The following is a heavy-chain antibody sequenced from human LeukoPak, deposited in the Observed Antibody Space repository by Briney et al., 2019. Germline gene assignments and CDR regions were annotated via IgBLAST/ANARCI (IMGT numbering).Heavy chain of an antibody. CDR3: AKDGLYCSSTSCYFDY. Sequence: PGGSLRLSCTASGFTFRSYAMSWVRQAPGKGLEWVAGFSGSGGSAYYADSVKGRLTISRDDSKSTLYLQTNSLRAEDTAVYYCAKDGLYCSSTSCYFDYWGQGTPVTVSS. CDR1: GFTFRSYA. CDR2: FSGSGGSA. D-gene: IGHD2-2*01. J-gene: IGHJ4*02. V-gene: IGHV3-23*01.